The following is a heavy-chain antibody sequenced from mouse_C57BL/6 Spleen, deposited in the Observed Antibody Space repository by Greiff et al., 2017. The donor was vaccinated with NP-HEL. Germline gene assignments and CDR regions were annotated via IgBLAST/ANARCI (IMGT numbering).Heavy chain of an antibody. CDR1: GFTFSSYA. CDR3: ARGYYGSSYVEYFDV. V-gene: IGHV5-4*03. Sequence: EVKLVESGGGLVKPGGSLKLSCAASGFTFSSYAMSWVRQTPEKRLEWVATISDGGSYTYYPDNVKGRFTISRENAKNNLYLQMSHLKSEDTAMYYCARGYYGSSYVEYFDVWGTGTTVTVSS. D-gene: IGHD1-1*01. CDR2: ISDGGSYT. J-gene: IGHJ1*03.